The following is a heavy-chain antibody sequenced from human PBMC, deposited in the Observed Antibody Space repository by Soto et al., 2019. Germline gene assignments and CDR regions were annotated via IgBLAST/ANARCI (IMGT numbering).Heavy chain of an antibody. Sequence: SEALSLTCTFSGGSISSYYWSWIPQPPGKGLEWIGYIYYSGSTNYNPSLKSRVTISVDTSKNQFSLKLSSVTAADTAVYYCARHSSTVVTRVYFDYWGQGTLVTVS. D-gene: IGHD4-17*01. CDR2: IYYSGST. CDR1: GGSISSYY. CDR3: ARHSSTVVTRVYFDY. V-gene: IGHV4-59*08. J-gene: IGHJ4*02.